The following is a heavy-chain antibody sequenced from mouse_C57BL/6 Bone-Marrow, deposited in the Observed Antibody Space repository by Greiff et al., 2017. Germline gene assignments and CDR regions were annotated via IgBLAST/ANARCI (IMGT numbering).Heavy chain of an antibody. CDR2: IQPNSGST. V-gene: IGHV1-64*01. D-gene: IGHD1-1*01. CDR1: GYTFTSYW. CDR3: ARRYYGSSYFDY. Sequence: QVQLQQPGAELVKPGASVKLSCKASGYTFTSYWMHWVKQRPGQGLEWIGMIQPNSGSTNYNEKFKSKATLTVDKSSSTAYMQLSSLTSEDSAVYYCARRYYGSSYFDYWGQGTTLTVSS. J-gene: IGHJ2*01.